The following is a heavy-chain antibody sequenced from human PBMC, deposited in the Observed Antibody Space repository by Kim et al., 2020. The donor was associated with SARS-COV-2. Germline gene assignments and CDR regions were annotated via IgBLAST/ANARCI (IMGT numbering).Heavy chain of an antibody. CDR1: GFTFSSYE. CDR3: ARDGPERWLPYYYYYYMDV. J-gene: IGHJ6*03. Sequence: GGSLRLSCAASGFTFSSYEMNWVRQAPGKGLEWVSYISSSGSTIYYADSVKGRFTISRDNAKNSLYLQMNSLRAEDTAVYYCARDGPERWLPYYYYYYMDVWGKGTTVTVSS. CDR2: ISSSGSTI. D-gene: IGHD5-12*01. V-gene: IGHV3-48*03.